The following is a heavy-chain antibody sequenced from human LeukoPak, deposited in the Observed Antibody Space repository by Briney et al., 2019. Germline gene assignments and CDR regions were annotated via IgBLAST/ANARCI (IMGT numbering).Heavy chain of an antibody. Sequence: GGSLRLSCAASGFIFSNFWMGWARQGPGKGLQWVASINRDGSEKHPVDSVKGRFTISRDNAKNSVYLRMNSLRAEDTAVYYCARAMDCSSTSCYNDYWGQGTLVTVSS. CDR3: ARAMDCSSTSCYNDY. V-gene: IGHV3-7*01. CDR1: GFIFSNFW. D-gene: IGHD2-2*02. CDR2: INRDGSEK. J-gene: IGHJ4*02.